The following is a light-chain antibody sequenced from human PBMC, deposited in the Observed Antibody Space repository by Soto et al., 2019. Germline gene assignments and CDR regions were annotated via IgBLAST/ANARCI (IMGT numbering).Light chain of an antibody. CDR1: SSNIGNND. V-gene: IGLV1-51*01. J-gene: IGLJ2*01. CDR3: GTWDSSLSAVL. Sequence: SVLTQPPSVSAAPGQKVTISCSGSSSNIGNNDVSWYQQLPGTVPKLLIYDDNKRSSGIPDRFSGSKSSTSATLGITGLQTGDEADYYCGTWDSSLSAVLFGGGTKLTVL. CDR2: DDN.